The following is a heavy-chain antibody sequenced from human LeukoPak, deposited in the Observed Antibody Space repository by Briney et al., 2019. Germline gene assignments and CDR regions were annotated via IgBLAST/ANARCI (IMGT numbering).Heavy chain of an antibody. D-gene: IGHD5-24*01. J-gene: IGHJ4*02. CDR3: ARHVEMATIFDY. CDR2: TDPRDSYT. V-gene: IGHV5-10-1*01. CDR1: GYSFNTYW. Sequence: GEWLKISCKGSGYSFNTYWISWVRQMPGKGLEWMGTTDPRDSYTKYSPSFHGHVTISADKSISTAYLQWSGLKASDTAMYYCARHVEMATIFDYWGQGTLVTVSS.